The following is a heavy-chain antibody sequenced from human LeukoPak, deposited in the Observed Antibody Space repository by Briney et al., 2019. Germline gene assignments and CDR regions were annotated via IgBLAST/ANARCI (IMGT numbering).Heavy chain of an antibody. CDR2: INHSGST. J-gene: IGHJ4*02. CDR3: ARRGYSSGWYAY. CDR1: XXSXSGXY. V-gene: IGHV4-34*01. D-gene: IGHD6-19*01. Sequence: XTXXXXXXSXSGXYWSWIRQPPXKGLEWIGEINHSGSTNYNPSLKSRVTISVDTSKNQFSLKLSSVTAADTAVYYCARRGYSSGWYAYWGQGTLVTVSS.